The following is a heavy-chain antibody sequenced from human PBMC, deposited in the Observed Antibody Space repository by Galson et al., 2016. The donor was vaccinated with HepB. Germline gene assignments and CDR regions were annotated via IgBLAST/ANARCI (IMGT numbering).Heavy chain of an antibody. V-gene: IGHV1-18*01. CDR1: GYTFSSIG. CDR3: ARANFAWLSRYYYFGMDV. Sequence: SVKVSCKASGYTFSSIGISWLRQAPGQGLEWMGWISGFNGNTNYAQKVQGRVTMTTDTSTGTAYMELRSLRSDDTALYFCARANFAWLSRYYYFGMDVWGQGTTVTVSS. J-gene: IGHJ6*02. D-gene: IGHD3-9*01. CDR2: ISGFNGNT.